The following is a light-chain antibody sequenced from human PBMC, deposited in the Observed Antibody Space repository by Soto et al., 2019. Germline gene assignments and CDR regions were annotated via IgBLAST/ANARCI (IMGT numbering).Light chain of an antibody. V-gene: IGLV2-23*01. Sequence: QSVLTQPASVSASPGHSITIPCTGTSSDVGSYNLVSWFQQHPGKVPKLLIYEGTKRHSGLSDRFSGSKSGNTASLTSSGLQAEYEADYYCYSYAGENLYVFGTGTKVTVL. J-gene: IGLJ1*01. CDR2: EGT. CDR1: SSDVGSYNL. CDR3: YSYAGENLYV.